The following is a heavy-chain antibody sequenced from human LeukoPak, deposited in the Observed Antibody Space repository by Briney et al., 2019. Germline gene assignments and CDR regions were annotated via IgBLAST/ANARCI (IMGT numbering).Heavy chain of an antibody. CDR1: GGSINNYY. CDR2: IYTRGST. CDR3: ARGRYCSADICSGGDAFDI. J-gene: IGHJ3*02. D-gene: IGHD2-15*01. V-gene: IGHV4-4*07. Sequence: PSETLSLTCTVSGGSINNYYWSWIRQPAGKGLEWIGRIYTRGSTNYNPSLRSRVTMSVDTSKNQFSLKLSSVTAADTAVYYCARGRYCSADICSGGDAFDIWGQGTMVSVSS.